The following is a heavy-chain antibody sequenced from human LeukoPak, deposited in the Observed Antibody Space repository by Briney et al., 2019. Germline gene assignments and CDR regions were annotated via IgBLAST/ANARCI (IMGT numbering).Heavy chain of an antibody. Sequence: ASVKVSCKASGYTFTSYDTNWVRQATGQGLEWMGWMNPNSGNTGYAQKFQGRVTMTRNTSISTAYMELSSLRSEDTAVYYCASSVVTAMGWFDPWGQGTLVTVSS. J-gene: IGHJ5*02. V-gene: IGHV1-8*01. CDR1: GYTFTSYD. CDR2: MNPNSGNT. CDR3: ASSVVTAMGWFDP. D-gene: IGHD2-21*02.